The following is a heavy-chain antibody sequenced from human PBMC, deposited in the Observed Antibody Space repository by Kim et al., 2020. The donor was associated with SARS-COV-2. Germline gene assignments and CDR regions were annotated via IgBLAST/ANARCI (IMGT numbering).Heavy chain of an antibody. J-gene: IGHJ4*02. D-gene: IGHD2-21*01. V-gene: IGHV3-53*01. CDR3: ARDVV. Sequence: VKGRFTISRDNSKNTLYLQMNSLRAEDTAVYYCARDVVWGQGTLVTVSS.